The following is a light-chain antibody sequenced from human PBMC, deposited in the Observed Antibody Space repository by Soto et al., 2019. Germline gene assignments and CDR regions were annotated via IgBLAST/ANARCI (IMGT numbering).Light chain of an antibody. CDR3: QQRSNWRLT. CDR1: QSVSSY. Sequence: EIVLTQSPATLSLSPGERATLSCRASQSVSSYLAWYQQKPGQAPRLLIYDASNRATGIPARFSGSGSGTEFTLTISSIETEDFAVYYCQQRSNWRLTFGGGTKVEIK. CDR2: DAS. J-gene: IGKJ4*01. V-gene: IGKV3-11*01.